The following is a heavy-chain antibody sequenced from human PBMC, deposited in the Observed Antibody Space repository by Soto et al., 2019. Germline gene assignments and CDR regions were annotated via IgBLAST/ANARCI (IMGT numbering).Heavy chain of an antibody. CDR2: ISSSSSTI. CDR1: GFTFSSYS. D-gene: IGHD3-16*01. J-gene: IGHJ4*02. V-gene: IGHV3-48*01. CDR3: AREYYDYIWGSWPFDY. Sequence: GGSLRLSCAASGFTFSSYSMIWVRQAPGKGLEWVSYISSSSSTIYYADSVKGRFTISRDNAKNSLYLQMNSLRAEDTAVYYCAREYYDYIWGSWPFDYWGQGTLVTVSS.